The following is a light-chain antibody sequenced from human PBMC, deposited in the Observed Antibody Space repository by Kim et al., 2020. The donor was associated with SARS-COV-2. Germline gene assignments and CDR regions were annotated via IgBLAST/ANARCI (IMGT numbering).Light chain of an antibody. CDR2: AAS. CDR3: QQYYSYPQTT. J-gene: IGKJ5*01. CDR1: QGISSY. V-gene: IGKV1-8*01. Sequence: ATGDRVTITCRASQGISSYLAWYQQKPGKAPKLLIYAASTLQSGVPSRFSGSGSGTDFTLTISCLQSEDFATYYCQQYYSYPQTTFGQGTRLEIK.